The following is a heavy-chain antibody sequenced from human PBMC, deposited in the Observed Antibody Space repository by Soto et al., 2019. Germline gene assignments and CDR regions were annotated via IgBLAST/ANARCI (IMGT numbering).Heavy chain of an antibody. CDR2: ISSSSSYI. CDR1: GFTFSSYS. Sequence: GGSLRLSCAASGFTFSSYSMNWVRQAPGKGLEWVSSISSSSSYIYYADSVKGRFTISRDNAKNPLYLQMNSLRAEDTAVYYCASPYSSSSGAAYYYYGMDVWGQGTTVTVSS. CDR3: ASPYSSSSGAAYYYYGMDV. V-gene: IGHV3-21*01. D-gene: IGHD6-6*01. J-gene: IGHJ6*02.